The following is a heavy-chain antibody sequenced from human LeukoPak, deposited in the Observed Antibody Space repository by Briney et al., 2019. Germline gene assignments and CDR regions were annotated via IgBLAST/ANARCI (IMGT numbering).Heavy chain of an antibody. V-gene: IGHV3-33*06. D-gene: IGHD3-22*01. CDR1: GFTFSSYG. CDR3: AKDALLEPYYDSSGYFSDALDI. Sequence: GGSLRLSCAAPGFTFSSYGMHWVRQAPDKGLEWVAIIWYDGSNTYYADSVKGRFTISRDNSKNTLYVQMNSLRAEDTAVYYCAKDALLEPYYDSSGYFSDALDIWGQGTMVTVSS. J-gene: IGHJ3*02. CDR2: IWYDGSNT.